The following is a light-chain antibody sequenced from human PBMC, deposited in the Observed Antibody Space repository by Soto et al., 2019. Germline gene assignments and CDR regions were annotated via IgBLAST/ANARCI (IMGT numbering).Light chain of an antibody. CDR2: GAS. CDR1: QSVSSN. CDR3: QQYNNWPPIT. Sequence: EIVMTQSPGTLSVSPEERATLSCRASQSVSSNLAWYQQKPGQAPRLLIYGASTRATGIPARFSGSGSGTEFTLTISSLQSEDFAVNYCQQYNNWPPITFGGGTKVEIK. J-gene: IGKJ4*01. V-gene: IGKV3-15*01.